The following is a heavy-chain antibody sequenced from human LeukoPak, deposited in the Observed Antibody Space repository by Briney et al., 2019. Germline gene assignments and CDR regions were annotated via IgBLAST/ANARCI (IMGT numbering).Heavy chain of an antibody. CDR3: ASSSVYSYGYVGYYFDY. J-gene: IGHJ4*02. V-gene: IGHV3-21*01. D-gene: IGHD5-18*01. Sequence: PGGSLRLSCAASGFTFSSYSMNWVRQAPGKGLEWVSSISSSSSYIYYADSVKGRFTISRDNAKNSLYLQMNSLRAEDTAVYYCASSSVYSYGYVGYYFDYWGQGTLVTVSS. CDR2: ISSSSSYI. CDR1: GFTFSSYS.